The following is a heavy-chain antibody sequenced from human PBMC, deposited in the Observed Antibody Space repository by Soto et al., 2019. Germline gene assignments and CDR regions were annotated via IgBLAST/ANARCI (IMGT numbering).Heavy chain of an antibody. CDR1: GFTFNSYW. CDR3: TSDYKWLQRRDGFDI. J-gene: IGHJ3*02. Sequence: EVQLVESGGGLVQPGGSLRLSCAASGFTFNSYWMHWVRQAPGKGLVWVSRINGDGSSAAYADSVKGRFTVSRDNAKNTQYLKMNSLRAEDTAVYFCTSDYKWLQRRDGFDIWGQGTVVTVSS. V-gene: IGHV3-74*01. D-gene: IGHD5-12*01. CDR2: INGDGSSA.